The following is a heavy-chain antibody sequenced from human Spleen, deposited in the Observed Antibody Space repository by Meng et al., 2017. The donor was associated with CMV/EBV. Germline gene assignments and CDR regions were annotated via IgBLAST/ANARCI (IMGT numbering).Heavy chain of an antibody. CDR3: ARSYRTIGRRLVGMDV. D-gene: IGHD6-19*01. CDR2: ISYDGSNK. CDR1: GFTFSSYA. Sequence: GGSLRLSCAASGFTFSSYAMHWVRQAPGKGLEWVAVISYDGSNKYYADSVKGRFTISRDNSKNTLYLQMNSLRAEDTAVYYCARSYRTIGRRLVGMDVWGQGTTVTVSS. J-gene: IGHJ6*02. V-gene: IGHV3-30-3*01.